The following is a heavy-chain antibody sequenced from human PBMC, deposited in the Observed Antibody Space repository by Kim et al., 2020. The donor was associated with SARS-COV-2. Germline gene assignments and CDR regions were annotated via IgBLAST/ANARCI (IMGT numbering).Heavy chain of an antibody. CDR2: IKQDGAEK. J-gene: IGHJ3*02. D-gene: IGHD3-10*01. CDR1: GFTISNYW. V-gene: IGHV3-7*01. Sequence: GGSLRLSCATSGFTISNYWMKWVRQAPGKGLEWVAIIKQDGAEKYYLDSVKGRFTISRDNAKSSLYLQMNSLRAEDTAMYYCLSAVGGDAYDIWGQGTMV. CDR3: LSAVGGDAYDI.